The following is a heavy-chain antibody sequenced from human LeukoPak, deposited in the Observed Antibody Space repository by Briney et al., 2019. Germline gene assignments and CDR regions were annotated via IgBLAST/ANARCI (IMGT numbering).Heavy chain of an antibody. J-gene: IGHJ4*02. Sequence: SETLSLTCAVYGGSFSGYYWSWIRQPPGKGLEWIGEINHSGSTNYNPSLESRVTISVDTSKNQFSLKLSSVTAADTAVYYCASLSPFDYWGQGTLVTVSS. V-gene: IGHV4-34*01. CDR1: GGSFSGYY. CDR2: INHSGST. CDR3: ASLSPFDY.